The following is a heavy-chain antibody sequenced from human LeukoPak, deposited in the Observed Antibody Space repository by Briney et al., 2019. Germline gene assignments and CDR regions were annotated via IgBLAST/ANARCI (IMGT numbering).Heavy chain of an antibody. D-gene: IGHD3-10*01. CDR1: GFTVDDYV. J-gene: IGHJ4*02. Sequence: PGGSLRLSCAASGFTVDDYVMNWVRQAPGKGLEWVSGISWNGGSTDYADSVKGRFTISRDNAKNSLYLQMNSLRAEDTAVYYCARGVYGSGSYGDYWGQGTLVTVSS. CDR3: ARGVYGSGSYGDY. V-gene: IGHV3-20*04. CDR2: ISWNGGST.